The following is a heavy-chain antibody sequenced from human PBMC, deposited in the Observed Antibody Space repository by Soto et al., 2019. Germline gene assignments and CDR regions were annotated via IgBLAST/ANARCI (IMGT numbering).Heavy chain of an antibody. V-gene: IGHV1-46*01. CDR1: GYDFFKYN. D-gene: IGHD2-21*02. CDR2: INPNGGYT. Sequence: QVQLVQSGAEVKKPGASVKVSCKTSGYDFFKYNMHWVRQAPGQGLEWMGVINPNGGYTRHAQKFQGRVIMTRDTSSKIVYMELSGLTSADTAMYYCTRADSDVVILPDVRPLFDLWGQGALVTVS. J-gene: IGHJ4*02. CDR3: TRADSDVVILPDVRPLFDL.